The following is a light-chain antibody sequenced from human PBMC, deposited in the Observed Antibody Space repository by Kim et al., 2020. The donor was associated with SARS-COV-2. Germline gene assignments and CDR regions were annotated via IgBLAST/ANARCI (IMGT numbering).Light chain of an antibody. J-gene: IGKJ4*01. CDR2: KAS. CDR1: QSISSW. V-gene: IGKV1-5*03. CDR3: QQYNSYSLT. Sequence: DIQMTQSPSTLSASVGDRVIITCRASQSISSWLAWYQQRPGKAPKLLIYKASTLESGVPPRFSGSGSGTEFTLPISSLQPDDSATYYCQQYNSYSLTFGGGTKVDIK.